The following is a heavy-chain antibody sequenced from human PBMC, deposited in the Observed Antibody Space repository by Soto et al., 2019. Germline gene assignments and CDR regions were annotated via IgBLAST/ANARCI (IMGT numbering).Heavy chain of an antibody. D-gene: IGHD3-16*02. J-gene: IGHJ4*02. V-gene: IGHV3-7*01. CDR3: ARCPGELSLYWLSYFDY. Sequence: GSLRLSFEASRFTFSSYWIIWVLQTPLNWLEWVANIKQDGSEKYYVDSVKGRFTISRDNAKNSLYLQMNSLRAEDTAVYYCARCPGELSLYWLSYFDYWGQGTLVTVSS. CDR1: RFTFSSYW. CDR2: IKQDGSEK.